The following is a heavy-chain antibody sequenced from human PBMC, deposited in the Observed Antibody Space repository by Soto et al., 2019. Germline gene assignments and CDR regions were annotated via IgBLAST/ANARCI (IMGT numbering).Heavy chain of an antibody. V-gene: IGHV4-34*01. J-gene: IGHJ4*02. CDR3: ARRTMFGVANFDY. CDR2: INHSGST. Sequence: PSETLSLTCAVYGGSFSGYYCSWIRQAPGKGLEWIGEINHSGSTNYNPSLKSRVAISVDTSKNQCSLKLSSVTAADTAVYYCARRTMFGVANFDYWGQGTLVTFSS. CDR1: GGSFSGYY. D-gene: IGHD3-3*01.